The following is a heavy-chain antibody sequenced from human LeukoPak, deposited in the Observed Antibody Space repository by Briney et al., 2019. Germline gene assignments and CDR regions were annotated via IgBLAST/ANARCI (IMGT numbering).Heavy chain of an antibody. CDR2: INHSGST. CDR1: GGSFSGYY. Sequence: ETLSLTCAVYGGSFSGYYWSWVRQPPGKGLEWIGEINHSGSTNYNPSLKSRVTISVDTSKNQFSLKLSSVTAADTAVYYCARGGEHADYVWGSYRRPPNWFDPWGQGTLVTVSS. J-gene: IGHJ5*02. CDR3: ARGGEHADYVWGSYRRPPNWFDP. D-gene: IGHD3-16*02. V-gene: IGHV4-34*01.